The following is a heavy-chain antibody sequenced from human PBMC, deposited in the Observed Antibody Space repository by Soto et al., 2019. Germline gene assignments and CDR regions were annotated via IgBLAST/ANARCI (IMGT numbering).Heavy chain of an antibody. CDR1: GGSISSSSYY. J-gene: IGHJ4*02. D-gene: IGHD3-9*01. Sequence: QLQLQESGPGLVKPSETLSLTCTVSGGSISSSSYYWGWIRQPPGKGLEWIGSIYYSGSTYYNPSLKSRVTLSVDTSKNPFSLKLSSVTAADTAVYYCARQGRYYDLLTGHYPSSIDYWGQGTLVTVSS. CDR3: ARQGRYYDLLTGHYPSSIDY. CDR2: IYYSGST. V-gene: IGHV4-39*01.